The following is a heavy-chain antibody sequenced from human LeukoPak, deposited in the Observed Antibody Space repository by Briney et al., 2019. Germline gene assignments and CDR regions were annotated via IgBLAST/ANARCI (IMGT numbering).Heavy chain of an antibody. J-gene: IGHJ4*02. CDR2: FSDSGDYT. D-gene: IGHD2-2*02. CDR1: EFTFANYA. V-gene: IGHV3-23*01. CDR3: AKDPVIYTPREVDY. Sequence: GGSLRLSCAASEFTFANYAMSWVRRAPGKGLEWVSTFSDSGDYTYYADSVKGRFTISRDNSKNTLYLQLNSLRAEDTAVYYCAKDPVIYTPREVDYWGQGTLVTVSS.